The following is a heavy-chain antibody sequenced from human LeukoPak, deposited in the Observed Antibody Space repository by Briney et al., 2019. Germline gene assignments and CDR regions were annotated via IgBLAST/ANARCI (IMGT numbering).Heavy chain of an antibody. CDR3: ATEVTATKSDY. Sequence: SQTLSLTCTVSGGSISSGSYYWSWIRQPAGKGLEWIGRIYTSGSTNYNPSLKSRVTISVDTSKNQFSLKLSSVTAADTAVYYCATEVTATKSDYWGQGTLVTVSS. J-gene: IGHJ4*02. CDR1: GGSISSGSYY. D-gene: IGHD1-7*01. CDR2: IYTSGST. V-gene: IGHV4-61*02.